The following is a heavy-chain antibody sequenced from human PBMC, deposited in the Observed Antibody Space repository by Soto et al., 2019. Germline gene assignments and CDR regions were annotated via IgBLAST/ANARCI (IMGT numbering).Heavy chain of an antibody. V-gene: IGHV3-30*18. CDR1: GFTIRNYA. Sequence: QVQLVESGGGVVQPGRSLRLSCAASGFTIRNYAIHWVRQAPGKGLEWVAVISYDGSNKYHADPVKGRFTISRDNSKNTLYLQMNSLRVEDTAVYYCAKELVVVVPANITYSYGMDVWGQGTRVTVSS. D-gene: IGHD2-2*01. CDR3: AKELVVVVPANITYSYGMDV. J-gene: IGHJ6*02. CDR2: ISYDGSNK.